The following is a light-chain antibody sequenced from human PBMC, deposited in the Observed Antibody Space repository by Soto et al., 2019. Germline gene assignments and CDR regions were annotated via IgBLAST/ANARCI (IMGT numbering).Light chain of an antibody. CDR2: GVY. CDR3: QQYHSWPPRT. Sequence: EFVLTQSPRTLSLSPGETATLSCRASQTVRNNYLAWYQQKPGQAPRLLIYGVYTRAPGLPARFSGSGSGTEFTLTISSLQSEDFAVYYCQQYHSWPPRTFGQGTKVDIK. CDR1: QTVRNN. J-gene: IGKJ1*01. V-gene: IGKV3D-15*01.